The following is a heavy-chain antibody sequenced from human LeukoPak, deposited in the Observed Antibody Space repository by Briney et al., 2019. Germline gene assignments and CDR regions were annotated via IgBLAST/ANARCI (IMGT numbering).Heavy chain of an antibody. Sequence: PSETLSLTCAVSGASISGSGYYLGWIRQSPGKGLEWIGNIYYTGNTCYNAFLQSRVTISIDTSENQFSLRLNSVTAADTAMYYCVKSRGYGLIDYWGPGTLVTVSS. CDR2: IYYTGNT. CDR3: VKSRGYGLIDY. CDR1: GASISGSGYY. J-gene: IGHJ4*02. V-gene: IGHV4-39*01. D-gene: IGHD5-12*01.